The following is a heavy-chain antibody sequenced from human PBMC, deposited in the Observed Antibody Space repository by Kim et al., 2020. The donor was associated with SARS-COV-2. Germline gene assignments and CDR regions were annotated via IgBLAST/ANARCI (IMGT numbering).Heavy chain of an antibody. Sequence: GGSLRLSCAASGFTFSDYYINWIRQAPGKGLEWVAYISSSGTTIFYADSVKGRFTISRDNAKNSLYLQMNSLRVEDTAVYYCARDRTSRYGMDVWGQGTTVTVSS. CDR1: GFTFSDYY. J-gene: IGHJ6*02. CDR2: ISSSGTTI. CDR3: ARDRTSRYGMDV. V-gene: IGHV3-11*04. D-gene: IGHD2-2*01.